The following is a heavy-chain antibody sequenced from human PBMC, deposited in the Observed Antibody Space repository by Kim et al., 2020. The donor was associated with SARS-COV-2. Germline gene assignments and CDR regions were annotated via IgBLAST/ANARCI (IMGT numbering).Heavy chain of an antibody. CDR1: GFTFSPYL. V-gene: IGHV3-74*01. D-gene: IGHD2-2*01. CDR3: AKGGCSSTSCLDY. Sequence: GGSLRLSCAASGFTFSPYLMHWVRQAPGKGLEWVSRINTDGSGINYADSVKGRFTISRDNAKNTLYLQMNSLRAEDTAVYYCAKGGCSSTSCLDYWGQGT. CDR2: INTDGSGI. J-gene: IGHJ4*02.